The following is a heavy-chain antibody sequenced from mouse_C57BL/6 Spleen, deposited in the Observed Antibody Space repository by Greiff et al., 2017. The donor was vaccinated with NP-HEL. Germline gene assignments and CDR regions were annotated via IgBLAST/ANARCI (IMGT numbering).Heavy chain of an antibody. Sequence: QVQLQQSGAELVKPGASVKMSCKASGYTFTSYWITWVKQRPGQGLEWIGDIYPGSGSTNYNEKFKSKATLTVDTSSSTAYMQLSSLTSEDSAVYYCARRVNRYYAMDYWGQGTSVTVSS. J-gene: IGHJ4*01. D-gene: IGHD6-1*01. CDR1: GYTFTSYW. V-gene: IGHV1-55*01. CDR2: IYPGSGST. CDR3: ARRVNRYYAMDY.